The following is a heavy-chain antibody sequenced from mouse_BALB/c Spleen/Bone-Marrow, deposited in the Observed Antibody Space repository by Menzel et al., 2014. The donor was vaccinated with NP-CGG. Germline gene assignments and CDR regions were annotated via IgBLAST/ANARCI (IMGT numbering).Heavy chain of an antibody. D-gene: IGHD1-2*01. Sequence: VQLQQSGAELVRPGTSVKISCKASGYAFTNYWLDWVKQSPGHGPEWIGDIYPGSGNTYFNEKFKGKATLTADKSSSTAYMQLSSLTSEDSAVYFCARPQFISGRYYAMDYWGQGTSVTVSS. CDR1: GYAFTNYW. CDR2: IYPGSGNT. V-gene: IGHV1-63*01. J-gene: IGHJ4*01. CDR3: ARPQFISGRYYAMDY.